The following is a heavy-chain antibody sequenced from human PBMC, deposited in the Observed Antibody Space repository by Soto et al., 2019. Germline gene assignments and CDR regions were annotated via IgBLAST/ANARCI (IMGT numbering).Heavy chain of an antibody. CDR3: ARSQGSRTSLEIYYYYYYGMDV. V-gene: IGHV1-69*01. D-gene: IGHD2-2*01. CDR1: GGTFSSYA. CDR2: IIPISETT. J-gene: IGHJ6*02. Sequence: QVQLVQSGAEVKKPGSSVKVSCKASGGTFSSYAISWVRQAPGQGLEWMGGIIPISETTNYAQKFQGRVTITADESKSTAYMALSSLRSEDTAVYYCARSQGSRTSLEIYYYYYYGMDVWGQGTTVTVSS.